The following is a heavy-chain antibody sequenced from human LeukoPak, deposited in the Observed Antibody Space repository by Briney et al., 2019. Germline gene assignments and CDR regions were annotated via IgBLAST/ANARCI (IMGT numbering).Heavy chain of an antibody. J-gene: IGHJ4*02. D-gene: IGHD6-13*01. CDR2: INHSGST. V-gene: IGHV4-34*01. CDR3: ARLATGYSSSWSFDY. CDR1: GGSFSGYY. Sequence: SETLSLTCAVYGGSFSGYYWSWIRQPPGKGLEWIGEINHSGSTNYNPSLKSRVTISVDTFKNQFSLKLSSVTAADTAVYYCARLATGYSSSWSFDYWGQGTLVTVSS.